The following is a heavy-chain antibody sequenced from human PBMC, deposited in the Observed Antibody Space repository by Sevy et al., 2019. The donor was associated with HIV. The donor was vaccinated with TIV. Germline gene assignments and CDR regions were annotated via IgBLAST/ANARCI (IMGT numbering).Heavy chain of an antibody. D-gene: IGHD3-22*01. CDR2: IIPIFGTA. Sequence: ASVKVSCKASGGTFSSYAISWVRQAPGQGLEWMGGIIPIFGTANYAQKFQGRVTITADESTSTAYMELSSLRSEDTVVYYCAREDYYDSSGYPRAFDIWGQGTMVTVSS. CDR3: AREDYYDSSGYPRAFDI. V-gene: IGHV1-69*13. J-gene: IGHJ3*02. CDR1: GGTFSSYA.